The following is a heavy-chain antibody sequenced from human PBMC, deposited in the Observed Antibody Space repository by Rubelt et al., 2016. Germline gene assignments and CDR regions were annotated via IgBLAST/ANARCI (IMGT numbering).Heavy chain of an antibody. CDR1: GYTFISNV. V-gene: IGHV1-3*01. D-gene: IGHD1-26*01. CDR3: ARDLVGATTPFDY. Sequence: QVQLVQSGAEVKKPGASVKVSCKAAGYTFISNVMHWVRQAPGQRLEWMGWINAGNGNSKYSQKFQGRVIISRDTSASKAYMELSSLRSDDTAVYYCARDLVGATTPFDYWGQGTLVTVSS. CDR2: INAGNGNS. J-gene: IGHJ4*02.